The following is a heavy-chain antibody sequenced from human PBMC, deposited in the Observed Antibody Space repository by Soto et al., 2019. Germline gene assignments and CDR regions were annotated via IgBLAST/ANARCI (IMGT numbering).Heavy chain of an antibody. Sequence: GGSLRLSCAASGFTFSSYGMHWVRQAPGKGLEWVAVIWYDGSNKYYADSVKGRFTISRDNSKNTLYLQMNSLRAEDTAVYYCARDIASYIGPLPVYYYYYGMDVWGQGTTVTVSS. CDR3: ARDIASYIGPLPVYYYYYGMDV. J-gene: IGHJ6*02. D-gene: IGHD3-10*01. CDR2: IWYDGSNK. CDR1: GFTFSSYG. V-gene: IGHV3-33*01.